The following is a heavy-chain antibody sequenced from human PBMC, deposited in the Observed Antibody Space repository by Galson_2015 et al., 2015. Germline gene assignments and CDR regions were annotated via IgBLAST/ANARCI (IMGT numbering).Heavy chain of an antibody. J-gene: IGHJ4*02. CDR2: LKHDGSDK. CDR3: ARGRYCSGGNCYVDF. CDR1: GFTFSNYW. Sequence: SLRLSCAASGFTFSNYWMTWVRQISGKGLEWVANLKHDGSDKYFLDSVKGRFTISRDNAKNSLALQMNSLRAEDTAVYYCARGRYCSGGNCYVDFWDQGTLVTVSS. V-gene: IGHV3-7*04. D-gene: IGHD2-15*01.